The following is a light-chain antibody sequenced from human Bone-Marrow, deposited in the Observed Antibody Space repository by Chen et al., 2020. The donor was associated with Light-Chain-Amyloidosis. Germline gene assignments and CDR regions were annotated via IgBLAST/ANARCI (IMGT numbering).Light chain of an antibody. V-gene: IGLV3-25*03. CDR2: RDT. CDR1: DLPTKY. J-gene: IGLJ2*01. Sequence: SYELIQPPSVSVSPAQTDRITCSGDDLPTKYAYLYQQKPGQAPVLVIHRDTERPSGISERFSGSSSGTTATLTISGVQAEDEADYHCQSADSSGTYEVIFGGGTKLTVL. CDR3: QSADSSGTYEVI.